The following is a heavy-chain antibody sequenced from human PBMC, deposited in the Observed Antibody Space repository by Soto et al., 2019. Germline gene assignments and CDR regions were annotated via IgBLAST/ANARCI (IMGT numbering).Heavy chain of an antibody. J-gene: IGHJ5*02. CDR1: GGSFSGYY. CDR3: ARVEETIPPWFDP. V-gene: IGHV4-34*01. D-gene: IGHD3-3*01. Sequence: QVQLQQWGAGLLKPSETLSLTCAVYGGSFSGYYWSWIRQPPGKGLEWIGEINHSGSTNYNPSLKSRVTISVDTSKNQFSLKLSSVTAADTAVYYCARVEETIPPWFDPWGQGTLVTVSS. CDR2: INHSGST.